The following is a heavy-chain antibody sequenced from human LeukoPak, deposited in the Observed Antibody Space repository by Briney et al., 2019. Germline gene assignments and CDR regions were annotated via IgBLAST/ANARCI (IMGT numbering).Heavy chain of an antibody. CDR2: INHSGCT. CDR1: GGSFSGYY. Sequence: SETLSLTCAVYGGSFSGYYWSWIRQPPGKGLEWIGEINHSGCTNYNPSLKSRVTISVDTSKNQFSLKLSSVTAADTAVYYCAGSTYYDILTGYSLFDYWGQGTLVTVSS. D-gene: IGHD3-9*01. J-gene: IGHJ4*02. V-gene: IGHV4-34*01. CDR3: AGSTYYDILTGYSLFDY.